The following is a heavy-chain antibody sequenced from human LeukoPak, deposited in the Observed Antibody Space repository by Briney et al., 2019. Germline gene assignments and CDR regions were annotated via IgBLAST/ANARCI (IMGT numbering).Heavy chain of an antibody. CDR1: GFTFSSYD. J-gene: IGHJ4*02. CDR3: AKEGSNGDFDY. V-gene: IGHV3-30*18. Sequence: GGSLRLSCAASGFTFSSYDMHWVRQAPGKGLEWVTVISYDGSNKYYGDSVKGRFTISRDNSKDTLYMKINSLRAEDTAVYYCAKEGSNGDFDYWGQGTLVTVSS. D-gene: IGHD1-26*01. CDR2: ISYDGSNK.